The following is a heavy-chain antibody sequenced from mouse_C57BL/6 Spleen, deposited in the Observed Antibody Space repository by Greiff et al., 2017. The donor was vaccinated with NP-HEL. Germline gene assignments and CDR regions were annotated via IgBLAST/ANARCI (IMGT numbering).Heavy chain of an antibody. Sequence: VQLQQSGAELVKPGASVKISCKASGYAFSSYWMNWVKQRPGKGLEWIGQIYPGDGDTNYNGKFKGKATLTADKSSSTAYMQLSSLTSEDSAVYFCARGGGTESYLDYWGQGTTLTVSS. D-gene: IGHD3-3*01. CDR3: ARGGGTESYLDY. CDR1: GYAFSSYW. CDR2: IYPGDGDT. J-gene: IGHJ2*01. V-gene: IGHV1-80*01.